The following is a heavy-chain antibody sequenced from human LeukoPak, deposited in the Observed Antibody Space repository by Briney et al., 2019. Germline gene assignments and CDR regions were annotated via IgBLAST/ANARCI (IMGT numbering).Heavy chain of an antibody. CDR2: IIPIFGTA. Sequence: ASVKVSYKASGGTFSSYAISWVRQAPGQGLEWMGRIIPIFGTANYAQKFQGRVTITTDESTSTAYMELSSLRSEDTAEYYCVFGYSSGWYQDYFDYWGQGTLVTVSS. CDR3: VFGYSSGWYQDYFDY. J-gene: IGHJ4*02. V-gene: IGHV1-69*05. D-gene: IGHD6-19*01. CDR1: GGTFSSYA.